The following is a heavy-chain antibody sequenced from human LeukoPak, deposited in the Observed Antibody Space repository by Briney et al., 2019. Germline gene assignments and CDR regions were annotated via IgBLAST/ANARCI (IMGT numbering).Heavy chain of an antibody. Sequence: SETLSLTCTVSDDSIRGSIYFWSWIRQPPGKGLEWIGYVSYSGSTDYSPSLKGRVAISIDMSKNHFSLKLNSVTAADTAVYYCARVRLTPRIYAFDMWGQGIMVTVSS. V-gene: IGHV4-61*03. D-gene: IGHD2/OR15-2a*01. CDR3: ARVRLTPRIYAFDM. J-gene: IGHJ3*02. CDR1: DDSIRGSIYF. CDR2: VSYSGST.